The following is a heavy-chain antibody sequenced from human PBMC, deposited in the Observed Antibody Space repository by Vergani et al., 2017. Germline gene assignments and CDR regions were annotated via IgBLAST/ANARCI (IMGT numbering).Heavy chain of an antibody. CDR1: GFTFSSYA. J-gene: IGHJ4*02. CDR3: ATPILMVYASPFVY. Sequence: EVQLVESGGGLVQPGGSLRLSCAASGFTFSSYAMSWVHQAPGKGLEWVSAISGSGGSKYYADSVKGRFTISRDNSKNTLYLQMNSLRAEDTAVYYCATPILMVYASPFVYWGQGTLVTVSS. D-gene: IGHD2-8*01. V-gene: IGHV3-23*04. CDR2: ISGSGGSK.